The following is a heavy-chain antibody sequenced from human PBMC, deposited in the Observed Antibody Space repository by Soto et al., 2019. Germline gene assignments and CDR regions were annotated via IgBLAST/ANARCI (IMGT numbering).Heavy chain of an antibody. Sequence: AASVKVSCKASGGTFSSYAISWVRQAPGQGLEWMGGIIPIFGTANYAQKFQGRVTITADESTSTAYMELSSLRSEDTAVYYCASRGYCSSTSCYGGPYYYGMDVWGQGTTVTAP. CDR2: IIPIFGTA. J-gene: IGHJ6*02. V-gene: IGHV1-69*13. D-gene: IGHD2-2*01. CDR1: GGTFSSYA. CDR3: ASRGYCSSTSCYGGPYYYGMDV.